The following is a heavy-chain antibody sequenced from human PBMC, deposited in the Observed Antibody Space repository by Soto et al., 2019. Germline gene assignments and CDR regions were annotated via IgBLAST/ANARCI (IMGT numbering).Heavy chain of an antibody. V-gene: IGHV3-53*02. Sequence: EVQLVETGGGLIQPGGSLRLSCAVSGFTVSSNYMSWVRQAPGKGLEWVSFIYNGDNTLYADSVKGRFTISRDISRNMLDLQMDSMRADDTAVYFCGRGDQPGYCSGLSCARLWFGPWGQGTLVTVSS. D-gene: IGHD2-15*01. CDR2: IYNGDNT. J-gene: IGHJ5*02. CDR3: GRGDQPGYCSGLSCARLWFGP. CDR1: GFTVSSNY.